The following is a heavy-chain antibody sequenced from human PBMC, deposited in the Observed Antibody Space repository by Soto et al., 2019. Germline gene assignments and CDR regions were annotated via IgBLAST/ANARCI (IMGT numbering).Heavy chain of an antibody. Sequence: QVHLVQSGAEVKKPGASVKVSCKGSGYTFTSYGIPWVRQAPGQGLEWMGWISAHNGNTDYAQKLQGRVTVTRDTTTSTAYMELRSLRSDAAAVYYCARGMYGDYWGQGALVTVSS. V-gene: IGHV1-18*01. D-gene: IGHD2-8*01. CDR1: GYTFTSYG. J-gene: IGHJ4*02. CDR3: ARGMYGDY. CDR2: ISAHNGNT.